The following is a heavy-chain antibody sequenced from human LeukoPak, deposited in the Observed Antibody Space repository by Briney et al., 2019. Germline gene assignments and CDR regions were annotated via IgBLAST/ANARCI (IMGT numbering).Heavy chain of an antibody. D-gene: IGHD3-9*01. CDR3: AIGQAYYDILLGTLPRYFDY. Sequence: SETLSLTCAVYGGSFSGYYWSWIRQPPGKGLEWIGEINHSGSTNYNPSLKSRVTISVDTSKNQFSLKLSSVTAADTAVYYCAIGQAYYDILLGTLPRYFDYWGQGTLVTVSS. V-gene: IGHV4-34*01. CDR1: GGSFSGYY. CDR2: INHSGST. J-gene: IGHJ4*02.